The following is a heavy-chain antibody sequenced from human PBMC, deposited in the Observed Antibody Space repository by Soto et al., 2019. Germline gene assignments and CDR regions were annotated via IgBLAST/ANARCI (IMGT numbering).Heavy chain of an antibody. J-gene: IGHJ4*02. CDR2: INPNSGGT. V-gene: IGHV1-2*04. CDR1: GYTFTGYY. CDR3: ARDWGDSSGYYLGY. Sequence: GASVKVSCKASGYTFTGYYMHWVRQAPGQGLEWMGWINPNSGGTNYAQKFQGWVTMTRDTSISTAYMELSRLRSDDTAVYYCARDWGDSSGYYLGYWGQGTLVTVSS. D-gene: IGHD3-22*01.